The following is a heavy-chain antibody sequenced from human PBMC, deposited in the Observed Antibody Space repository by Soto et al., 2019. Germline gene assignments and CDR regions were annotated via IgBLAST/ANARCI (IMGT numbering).Heavy chain of an antibody. CDR3: AGVPGAFLDRLLRHAHAWFDP. CDR1: GYTFTSYD. V-gene: IGHV1-8*01. D-gene: IGHD3-3*02. Sequence: QVPLVQSGAEVKKPGASVKVSCKASGYTFTSYDINWVRQATGQGLEWMGWMNPNSGNTGYAQKFQGRVTMTRNTSISTDYMELRSLRSEDTAVYYCAGVPGAFLDRLLRHAHAWFDPWGQGTLVTVSS. CDR2: MNPNSGNT. J-gene: IGHJ5*02.